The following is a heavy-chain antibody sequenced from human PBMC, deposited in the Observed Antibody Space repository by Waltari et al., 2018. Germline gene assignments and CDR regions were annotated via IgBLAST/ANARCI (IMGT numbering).Heavy chain of an antibody. V-gene: IGHV4-59*01. CDR2: IYYSGST. D-gene: IGHD3-16*01. J-gene: IGHJ6*03. CDR1: GGSISSYY. Sequence: QVQLQESGTGLVKPSETLSLPCTVSGGSISSYYWSWIRQPPGKGLEWIGYIYYSGSTNCRPSLQSRVTISGDPSKNQFALKLSSVTAADTAVYYGASAGGVAATLSHYYMDVWGKGTTVTVSS. CDR3: ASAGGVAATLSHYYMDV.